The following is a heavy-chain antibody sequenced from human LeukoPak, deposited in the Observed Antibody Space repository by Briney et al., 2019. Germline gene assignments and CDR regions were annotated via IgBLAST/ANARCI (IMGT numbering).Heavy chain of an antibody. CDR1: G. J-gene: IGHJ4*02. V-gene: IGHV3-21*01. Sequence: GMIWVRQAPGKGPEWVSSISSISTYRHYADAVKGRFTISRDNTKNSLYLQMDSLRVEDTAVYYCARNSGSYYLSYFDYWGQGTLVTVSS. CDR2: ISSISTYR. D-gene: IGHD1-26*01. CDR3: ARNSGSYYLSYFDY.